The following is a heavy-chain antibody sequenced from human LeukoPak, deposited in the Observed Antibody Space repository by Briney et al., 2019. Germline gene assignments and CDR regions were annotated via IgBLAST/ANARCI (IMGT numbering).Heavy chain of an antibody. Sequence: SETQSLTCAVSGYSISSGYYWGWIRQPPGKGLEWIGSIYHSGSTYYNPSLKSRVTISVDTSKNQFSLKLSSVTAADAAVYYCARGPITMVRGVSLLAENYGMDVWGKGTTVTVSS. J-gene: IGHJ6*04. D-gene: IGHD3-10*01. CDR2: IYHSGST. V-gene: IGHV4-38-2*01. CDR3: ARGPITMVRGVSLLAENYGMDV. CDR1: GYSISSGYY.